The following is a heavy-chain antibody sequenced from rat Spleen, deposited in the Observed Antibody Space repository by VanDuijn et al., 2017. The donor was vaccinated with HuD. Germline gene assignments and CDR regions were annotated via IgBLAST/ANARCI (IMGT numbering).Heavy chain of an antibody. J-gene: IGHJ1*01. V-gene: IGHV5-25*01. CDR3: ARRIGSVYWYFDF. D-gene: IGHD3-7*01. CDR2: ISIGGGNT. CDR1: GFTFSNSY. Sequence: EVQLVESGGGLVQPGRSMKLSCAASGFTFSNSYMAWVRQAPTKGLEWVASISIGGGNTYYRDSVKGRFTISRDNAKSTLYLQMDSLRSEDTATYYCARRIGSVYWYFDFWGPGTMVTVSS.